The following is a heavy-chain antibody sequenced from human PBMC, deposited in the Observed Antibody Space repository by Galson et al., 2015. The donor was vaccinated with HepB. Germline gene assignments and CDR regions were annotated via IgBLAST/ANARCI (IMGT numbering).Heavy chain of an antibody. Sequence: SLRLSCAGSGFTFSNYGMHWVRQAPGKGLEWVALISFDGSQKHYADSVEGRFTISRDNSMNTVYLQMNSLRVEDTAMYYCAKDPHTVFYGMDVWGQGTTVTVSS. J-gene: IGHJ6*02. CDR3: AKDPHTVFYGMDV. D-gene: IGHD4-17*01. CDR1: GFTFSNYG. CDR2: ISFDGSQK. V-gene: IGHV3-30*18.